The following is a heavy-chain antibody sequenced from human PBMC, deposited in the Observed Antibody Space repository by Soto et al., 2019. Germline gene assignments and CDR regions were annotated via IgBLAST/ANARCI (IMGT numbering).Heavy chain of an antibody. CDR2: IYPDDSDT. D-gene: IGHD3-10*01. V-gene: IGHV5-51*01. CDR3: ARHMIRGVLTTNFDY. Sequence: GESLKISCKHSGFNFPTFWIAWVRQMPGKGLEWMGTIYPDDSDTRYSPSFQGQVTISADKSIQTAYLQWGSLKASDTAMYYCARHMIRGVLTTNFDYWGQGTLVTVSS. CDR1: GFNFPTFW. J-gene: IGHJ4*02.